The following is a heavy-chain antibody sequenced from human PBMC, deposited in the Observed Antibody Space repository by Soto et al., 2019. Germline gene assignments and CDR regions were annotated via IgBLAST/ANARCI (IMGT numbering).Heavy chain of an antibody. D-gene: IGHD3-3*01. CDR1: GFTFSSYG. CDR3: ARDLGTIFGVTQDVFDI. CDR2: IWYDGSNK. V-gene: IGHV3-33*01. J-gene: IGHJ3*02. Sequence: GGSLRLSCAASGFTFSSYGMHWVRQAPGKGLEWVAVIWYDGSNKYYADSVKGRFTISRDNSKNTLYLQMNSLRAEDTAVYYCARDLGTIFGVTQDVFDIWGQGTMVTVSS.